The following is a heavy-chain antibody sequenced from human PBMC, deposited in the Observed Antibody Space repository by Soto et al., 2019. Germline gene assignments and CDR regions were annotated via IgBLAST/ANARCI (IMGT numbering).Heavy chain of an antibody. D-gene: IGHD6-13*01. CDR1: GGSFRGYY. V-gene: IGHV4-34*01. CDR3: ARRRDSSSDHGMDV. J-gene: IGHJ6*02. Sequence: SDTLYLTCAVYGGSFRGYYWRCIRQPPGKGLEWTGETNHSGSHNYNPSLKSRVTISVDTYKNKFSLKMSSVTAADTAVHYCARRRDSSSDHGMDVWAQGNTVT. CDR2: TNHSGSH.